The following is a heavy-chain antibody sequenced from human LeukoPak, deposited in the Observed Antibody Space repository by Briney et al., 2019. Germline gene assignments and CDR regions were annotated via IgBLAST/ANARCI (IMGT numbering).Heavy chain of an antibody. D-gene: IGHD5-18*01. V-gene: IGHV3-9*03. Sequence: GGSLRLSCAASGFTFDDYAMHWVRQAPGKGLEGVSGISWNSGSIGYADSVKGRFTISRDNAKNSLYLQMNSLRAEDMALYYCAKAGYSYGPYSYYFDYWGQGTLVTVSS. J-gene: IGHJ4*02. CDR3: AKAGYSYGPYSYYFDY. CDR1: GFTFDDYA. CDR2: ISWNSGSI.